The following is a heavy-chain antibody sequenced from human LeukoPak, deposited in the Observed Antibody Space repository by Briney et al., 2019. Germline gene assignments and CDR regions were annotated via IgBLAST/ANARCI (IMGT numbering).Heavy chain of an antibody. CDR2: IYTSGST. V-gene: IGHV4-4*07. J-gene: IGHJ4*02. CDR1: GGSISSYY. D-gene: IGHD2-2*01. CDR3: ARGGHCSSTSCSEGNFDY. Sequence: SETLSLTCIVSGGSISSYYWSWIRQPAGKGLEWIGRIYTSGSTNYNPSLKSRVTMSVDTSKNQFSLKLSSVTAADTAVYYCARGGHCSSTSCSEGNFDYWGQGTLVTVSS.